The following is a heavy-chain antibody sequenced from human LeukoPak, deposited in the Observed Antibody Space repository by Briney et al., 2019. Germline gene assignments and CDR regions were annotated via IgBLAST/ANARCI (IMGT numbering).Heavy chain of an antibody. Sequence: ASVKVSCKTSGYRFTGYYLHWVRQAPGRGLEWMGWMNPKSGATDYARKFQGRVTMTRDTSISTAYMELTRLRSDDTAVYFCARGSDYDDYFYMDFWAKGPQSPSP. J-gene: IGHJ6*03. CDR2: MNPKSGAT. V-gene: IGHV1-2*02. CDR3: ARGSDYDDYFYMDF. CDR1: GYRFTGYY.